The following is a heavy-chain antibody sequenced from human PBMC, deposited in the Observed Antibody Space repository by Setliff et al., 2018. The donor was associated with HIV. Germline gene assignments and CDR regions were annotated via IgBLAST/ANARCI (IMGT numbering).Heavy chain of an antibody. CDR1: GGTFSSYA. D-gene: IGHD5-12*01. V-gene: IGHV1-69*05. CDR3: ARGYPSSPYYYYMDV. CDR2: IIPIYGTP. Sequence: SVKVSCKASGGTFSSYAITWVRQAPGQGPEWMGGIIPIYGTPNYAQKFQGRVTMTRDTSTSTVYMELSSLRSEDTAVYNCARGYPSSPYYYYMDVWGKGTTVTVSS. J-gene: IGHJ6*03.